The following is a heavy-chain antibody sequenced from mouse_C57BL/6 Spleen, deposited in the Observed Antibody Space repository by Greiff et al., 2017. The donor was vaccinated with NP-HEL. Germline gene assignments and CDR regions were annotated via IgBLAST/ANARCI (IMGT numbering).Heavy chain of an antibody. CDR3: AREESLWDGDFDY. V-gene: IGHV1-72*01. CDR1: GYTFTSYW. D-gene: IGHD6-2*01. CDR2: IDPNSGGT. Sequence: QVQLQQSGPELVKPGASVKLSCKASGYTFTSYWMHWVKQRPGRGLEGIGRIDPNSGGTKYNEKFKSKATLTVDKPSSTAYMQLSSLTSEDSAVYYCAREESLWDGDFDYWGQGTTLTVSS. J-gene: IGHJ2*01.